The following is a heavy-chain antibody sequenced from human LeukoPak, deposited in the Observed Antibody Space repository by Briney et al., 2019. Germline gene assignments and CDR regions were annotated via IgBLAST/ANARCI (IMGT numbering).Heavy chain of an antibody. V-gene: IGHV3-23*01. D-gene: IGHD2-8*01. J-gene: IGHJ4*02. CDR1: GFTFSNYA. CDR3: ARDPRIYCTNGICRDDYFDN. Sequence: GGSLRLSCAASGFTFSNYAMSWVRQAPGKGLEWVSTITGSGGDTVYADSVKGRFTISRDNSKNTLYLQMNSLRAEDTAIYYCARDPRIYCTNGICRDDYFDNWGQGTLVTVSS. CDR2: ITGSGGDT.